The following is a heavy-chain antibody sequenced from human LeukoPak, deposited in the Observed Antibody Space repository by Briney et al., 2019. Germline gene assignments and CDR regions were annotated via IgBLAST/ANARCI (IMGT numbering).Heavy chain of an antibody. D-gene: IGHD6-13*01. J-gene: IGHJ4*02. CDR3: ARDDRGSSWYEGPFDY. CDR2: IYYSGST. CDR1: GGSISSYY. V-gene: IGHV4-59*01. Sequence: KPSEPLSLTCTVSGGSISSYYWSWIRQPPGKGLEWIGYIYYSGSTNYNPSLKSRVTISVDTSKNQFSLKLSSVTAADTAVYYCARDDRGSSWYEGPFDYWGQGTLVTVSP.